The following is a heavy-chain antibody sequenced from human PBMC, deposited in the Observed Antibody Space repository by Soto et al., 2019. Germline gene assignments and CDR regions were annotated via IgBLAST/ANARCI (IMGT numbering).Heavy chain of an antibody. V-gene: IGHV3-23*01. CDR3: ARDSSPYYDFWSGFYTYFDY. CDR2: ISGSGGTT. J-gene: IGHJ4*02. Sequence: GGSLRLSCAASGFTFTSYGMSWVRQAPGKGLEWVSTISGSGGTTNYADSVKGRFTISRDNAKKTLYLQMNSLRADDTAVYYCARDSSPYYDFWSGFYTYFDYWGQGALVTVSS. CDR1: GFTFTSYG. D-gene: IGHD3-3*01.